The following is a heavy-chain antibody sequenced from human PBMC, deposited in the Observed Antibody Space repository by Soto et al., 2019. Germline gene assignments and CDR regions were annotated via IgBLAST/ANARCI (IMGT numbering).Heavy chain of an antibody. Sequence: PSETLSLTCTVSGDSMSSNYWSWLRQPPVKVLEWIGYIYYGGATSYNPSLKSRVAISVDTSRNQIYLNVRSVTATDTAVYYCARVMGDWGNYYYYYGMDVWGQGTTVTVS. CDR1: GDSMSSNY. CDR2: IYYGGAT. D-gene: IGHD3-16*01. J-gene: IGHJ6*02. V-gene: IGHV4-59*01. CDR3: ARVMGDWGNYYYYYGMDV.